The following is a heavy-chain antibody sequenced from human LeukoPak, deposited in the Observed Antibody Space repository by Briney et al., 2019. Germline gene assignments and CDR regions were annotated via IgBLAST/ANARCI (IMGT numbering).Heavy chain of an antibody. CDR1: GFSFSSYA. J-gene: IGHJ4*02. D-gene: IGHD3-22*01. CDR2: ISGSGSDGST. CDR3: AKSGYSISYFDY. V-gene: IGHV3-23*01. Sequence: QPGGCLRLSCAASGFSFSSYAMSWVRQARGKGLEWGAVISGSGSDGSTYYADSVKGRFTISRDNSKNTVYLHMNSLRAEDTAIYYCAKSGYSISYFDYWGQGTLVTVSS.